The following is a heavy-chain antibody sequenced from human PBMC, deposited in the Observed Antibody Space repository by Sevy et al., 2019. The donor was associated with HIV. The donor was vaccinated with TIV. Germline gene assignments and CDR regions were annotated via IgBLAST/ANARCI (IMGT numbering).Heavy chain of an antibody. J-gene: IGHJ6*02. CDR3: ARDVDSNYDGIDA. D-gene: IGHD4-4*01. V-gene: IGHV3-33*01. CDR1: GFIFSNHG. CDR2: IWYDGSDK. Sequence: GGSLRLSCAASGFIFSNHGMHWVRQAPGKGLEWVARIWYDGSDKYYGESVKGRFTISRDNSQNTVDLQMNSLRVEDTAVYYCARDVDSNYDGIDAWGQGTTVTVSS.